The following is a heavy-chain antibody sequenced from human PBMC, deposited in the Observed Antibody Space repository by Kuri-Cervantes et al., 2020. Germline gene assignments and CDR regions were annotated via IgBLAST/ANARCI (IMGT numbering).Heavy chain of an antibody. D-gene: IGHD2-21*02. Sequence: GESLKISCAASGFTFSSYSMNWVRQAPGNGLEWVSSISSSSSYIYYADSVKGRFTISRDNAKNSLYLQMNSLRAEDTAVYYCARGEVVTATAYWGQGTLVTVSS. CDR3: ARGEVVTATAY. J-gene: IGHJ4*02. CDR1: GFTFSSYS. V-gene: IGHV3-21*01. CDR2: ISSSSSYI.